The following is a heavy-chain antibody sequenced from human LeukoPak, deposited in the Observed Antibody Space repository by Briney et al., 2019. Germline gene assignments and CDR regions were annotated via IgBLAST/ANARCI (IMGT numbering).Heavy chain of an antibody. J-gene: IGHJ3*02. CDR3: AREGYSHAFDI. Sequence: PGGALRLSCAATGFTFSSYEMNWVRQAPGKGLAGVSYINRSGITIYYADSVKGRFAISRDNAKNSLYLQMNSLRAEDTAVYYCAREGYSHAFDIWGQRTMVTVPS. V-gene: IGHV3-48*03. CDR2: INRSGITI. D-gene: IGHD4-23*01. CDR1: GFTFSSYE.